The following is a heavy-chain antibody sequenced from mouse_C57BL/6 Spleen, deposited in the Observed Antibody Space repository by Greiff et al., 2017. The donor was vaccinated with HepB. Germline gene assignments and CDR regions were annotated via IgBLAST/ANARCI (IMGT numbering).Heavy chain of an antibody. J-gene: IGHJ2*01. Sequence: VKLMESGPGILQSSQTLSLTCSFSGFSLSTSGMGVSWIRQPSGKGLEWLAYIYWDDDKRYNPFLKSRLTISKDTSRNQVFLKITSVDAADTATYYCARSEGLRNYFDYWGQGTTLTVSS. CDR3: ARSEGLRNYFDY. V-gene: IGHV8-12*01. D-gene: IGHD2-2*01. CDR2: IYWDDDK. CDR1: GFSLSTSGMG.